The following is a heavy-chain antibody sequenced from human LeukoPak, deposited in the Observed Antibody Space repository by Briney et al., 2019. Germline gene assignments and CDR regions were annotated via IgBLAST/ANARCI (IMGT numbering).Heavy chain of an antibody. Sequence: GGSLRLSCAASGFTFSSYNMNWVRQAPGKGLEWVAVISYDGSNKYYADSVKGRFTISRDNSKNTLYLQMSSLRAEDTAVYYCAKNYGSGSYTVDYWGQGTLVTVSS. D-gene: IGHD3-10*01. J-gene: IGHJ4*02. CDR2: ISYDGSNK. CDR1: GFTFSSYN. CDR3: AKNYGSGSYTVDY. V-gene: IGHV3-30*18.